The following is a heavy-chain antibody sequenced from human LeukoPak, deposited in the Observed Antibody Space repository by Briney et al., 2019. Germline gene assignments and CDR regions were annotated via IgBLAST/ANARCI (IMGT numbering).Heavy chain of an antibody. CDR3: ARAVAGSYFDY. CDR1: GFTFSSYS. D-gene: IGHD6-19*01. J-gene: IGHJ4*02. CDR2: IKQDGSEK. Sequence: PGGSLRLSCAASGFTFSSYSMNWVRQAPGKGLEWVANIKQDGSEKYYVDSVKGRFTISRDNAKNSLYLQMNSLRAEDTAVYYCARAVAGSYFDYWGQGTLVTVSS. V-gene: IGHV3-7*01.